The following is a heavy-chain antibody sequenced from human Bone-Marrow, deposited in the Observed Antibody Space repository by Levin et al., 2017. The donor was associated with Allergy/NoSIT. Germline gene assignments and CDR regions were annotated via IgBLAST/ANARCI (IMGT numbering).Heavy chain of an antibody. Sequence: GGSLRLSCVVSGFTVSNNQMNWVRQAPGKGLEWVSVIYSGGPTYYADSVRGRVTVSRDSSENTVYLQMNSLRAEDTALYYCARFDYNSGISYWGQGTLVTVSS. D-gene: IGHD3-10*01. V-gene: IGHV3-53*01. J-gene: IGHJ4*02. CDR2: IYSGGPT. CDR1: GFTVSNNQ. CDR3: ARFDYNSGISY.